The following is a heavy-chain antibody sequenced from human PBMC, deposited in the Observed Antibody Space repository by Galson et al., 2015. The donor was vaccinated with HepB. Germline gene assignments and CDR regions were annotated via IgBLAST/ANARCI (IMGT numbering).Heavy chain of an antibody. J-gene: IGHJ5*02. D-gene: IGHD6-6*01. CDR1: GYTFTDYY. CDR2: VDPEDGET. V-gene: IGHV1-69-2*01. Sequence: VKVSCKVSGYTFTDYYMHWVQQAPGKGLEWMGLVDPEDGETIYAEKFQGRVTITADTSTDTAYMELSSLRSEDTAVYYCARQLVPDRFDPWGQGALVTVSS. CDR3: ARQLVPDRFDP.